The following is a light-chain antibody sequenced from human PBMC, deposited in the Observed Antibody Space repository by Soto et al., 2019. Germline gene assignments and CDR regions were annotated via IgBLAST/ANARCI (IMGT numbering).Light chain of an antibody. Sequence: QSALTQPASLSGSPGESITISCTGTSSDVGTYNLVTWYQQLPGRVPRLILYEGNKRPSGVSSRFSASKSGNTASLTISGLQAEDEADYFCCSYGTSRTLLFGGETKLTVL. CDR1: SSDVGTYNL. V-gene: IGLV2-23*01. CDR3: CSYGTSRTLL. CDR2: EGN. J-gene: IGLJ2*01.